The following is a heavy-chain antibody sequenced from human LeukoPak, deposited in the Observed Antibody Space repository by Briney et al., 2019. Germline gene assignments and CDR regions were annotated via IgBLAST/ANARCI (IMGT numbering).Heavy chain of an antibody. D-gene: IGHD5-12*01. V-gene: IGHV1-2*02. CDR2: INPNSGGT. CDR3: AREINSGYDLLAEDY. Sequence: GASVKVSCKASGYTFTGYYMHWVRQAPGQGLEWMGWINPNSGGTNYAQKFQGRVTMTRDTSISTAYMELSRLRSDDTAVYYCAREINSGYDLLAEDYWGQGTLVTVSS. CDR1: GYTFTGYY. J-gene: IGHJ4*02.